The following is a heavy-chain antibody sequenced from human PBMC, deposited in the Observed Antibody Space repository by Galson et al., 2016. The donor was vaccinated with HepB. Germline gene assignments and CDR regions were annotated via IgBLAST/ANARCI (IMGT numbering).Heavy chain of an antibody. D-gene: IGHD6-19*01. V-gene: IGHV3-7*03. Sequence: SLRLSCAASGFTFSRFWMNWVRQAPGKGLEWVASIKEDGSKTFYVDSVKGRFTMSRDNVEESVSLQMNSLRAEDTAVYYCAKYGDEAGWNFQHWGQGTLVTVSS. CDR3: AKYGDEAGWNFQH. J-gene: IGHJ1*01. CDR2: IKEDGSKT. CDR1: GFTFSRFW.